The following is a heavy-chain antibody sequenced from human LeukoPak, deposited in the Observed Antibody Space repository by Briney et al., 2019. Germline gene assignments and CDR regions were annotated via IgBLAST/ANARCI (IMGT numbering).Heavy chain of an antibody. Sequence: SETLSLTCTVSGGSISSSSYYWGWIRQPPGKGLEWIGSIYYSGSTYYNPSLKSRVTISVDTSKNQFSLKLSSVTAADTAVYYCARDIKVTIFGVVIMRYFDYWGQGTLVTVSS. CDR2: IYYSGST. V-gene: IGHV4-39*07. J-gene: IGHJ4*02. D-gene: IGHD3-3*01. CDR1: GGSISSSSYY. CDR3: ARDIKVTIFGVVIMRYFDY.